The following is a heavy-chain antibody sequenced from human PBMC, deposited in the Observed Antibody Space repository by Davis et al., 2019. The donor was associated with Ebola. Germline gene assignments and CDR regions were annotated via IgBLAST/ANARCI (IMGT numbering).Heavy chain of an antibody. CDR3: ARVRYYGSGSPIDY. CDR2: IYYSGST. J-gene: IGHJ4*02. D-gene: IGHD3-10*01. Sequence: MPSETLSLTCTVSGGSISSYYWSWIRQPPGKGLEWIGYIYYSGSTNYNPSLKSRVTISVDTSKNQFSLKLSSVTAADTAVYYCARVRYYGSGSPIDYWGQGILVTVSS. CDR1: GGSISSYY. V-gene: IGHV4-59*12.